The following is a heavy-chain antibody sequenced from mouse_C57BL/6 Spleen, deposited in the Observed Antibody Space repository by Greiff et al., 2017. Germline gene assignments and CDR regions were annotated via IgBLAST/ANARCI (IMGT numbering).Heavy chain of an antibody. V-gene: IGHV14-3*01. CDR3: ARPHYYGSSYDAMDY. J-gene: IGHJ4*01. Sequence: DVKLVESVAELVRPGASVKLSCTASGFNIKNTYMHWVKQRPEQGLEWIGRIDPANGNTKYAPKFQGKATITADTSSNTAYLQLSSLTSEDTAIYYCARPHYYGSSYDAMDYWGQGTSVTVSS. CDR2: IDPANGNT. D-gene: IGHD1-1*01. CDR1: GFNIKNTY.